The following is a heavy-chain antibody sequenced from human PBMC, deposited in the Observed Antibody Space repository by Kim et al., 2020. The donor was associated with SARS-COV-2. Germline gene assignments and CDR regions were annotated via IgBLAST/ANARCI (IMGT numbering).Heavy chain of an antibody. CDR2: ISYDGSNK. CDR1: GFTFSSYA. Sequence: GGSLRLSCAASGFTFSSYAMHWVRQAPGKGLEWVAVISYDGSNKYYADSVKGRFTISRDNSKNTLYLQMNSLRAEDTAVYYCARWGLLWFGTQIFAVSESGWYFDLWGRGTLVTVSS. CDR3: ARWGLLWFGTQIFAVSESGWYFDL. D-gene: IGHD3-10*01. J-gene: IGHJ2*01. V-gene: IGHV3-30*04.